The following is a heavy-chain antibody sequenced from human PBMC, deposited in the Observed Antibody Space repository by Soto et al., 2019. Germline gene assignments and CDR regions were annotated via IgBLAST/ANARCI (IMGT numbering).Heavy chain of an antibody. Sequence: QVQLVESGGGVVQSGRSLRLSCAASGFTFSTFTMHWVRQAPGKGLEWVAVISYDGSNKYYAESVKGRFTISRDNSKNTLYLQMNSLRDEDTAVYYCARGLAVAGNWWFDPWGQGTLVTVSS. D-gene: IGHD6-19*01. CDR2: ISYDGSNK. CDR3: ARGLAVAGNWWFDP. CDR1: GFTFSTFT. J-gene: IGHJ5*02. V-gene: IGHV3-30-3*01.